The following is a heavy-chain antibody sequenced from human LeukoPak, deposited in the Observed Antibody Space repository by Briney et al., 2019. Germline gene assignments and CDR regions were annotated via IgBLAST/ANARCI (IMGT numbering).Heavy chain of an antibody. J-gene: IGHJ4*02. D-gene: IGHD1-26*01. CDR1: GCIFTGYY. Sequence: ASVKVSCKASGCIFTGYYMHWVRQAPGQGLEWMGIINPSGGSTSYAQKFQGRVTMTRDTSTSTVSMELSSLRSEDTAVYYCAKSEVGAISWVHWGQGTLVIVSS. CDR3: AKSEVGAISWVH. CDR2: INPSGGST. V-gene: IGHV1-46*01.